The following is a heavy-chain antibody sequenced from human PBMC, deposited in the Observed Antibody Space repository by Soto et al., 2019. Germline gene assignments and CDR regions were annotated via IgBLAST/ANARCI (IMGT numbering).Heavy chain of an antibody. CDR3: ARDQCSSTSCDGGWFDP. D-gene: IGHD2-2*01. CDR1: GGSISSGGYS. V-gene: IGHV4-30-2*01. Sequence: TLSLTCAVSGGSISSGGYSWSWIRQPPGKGLEWIGYIYHSGSTYYNPSLKSRVTISVDRSKNQFSLKLSSVTAADTAVYYCARDQCSSTSCDGGWFDPWGQGTLVTVSS. CDR2: IYHSGST. J-gene: IGHJ5*02.